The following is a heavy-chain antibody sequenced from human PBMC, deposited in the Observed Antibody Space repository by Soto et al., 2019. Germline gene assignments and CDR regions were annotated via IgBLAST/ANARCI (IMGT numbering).Heavy chain of an antibody. V-gene: IGHV4-34*01. D-gene: IGHD4-17*01. J-gene: IGHJ4*02. CDR3: ARGRRTAVTIDY. CDR2: INHSGST. Sequence: SETLSLTCAVYGGSFSGYYWSWIRQPPGKGLEWIGEINHSGSTNYNPSLKSRVTISVDTSRNQFSLKLSSVTAADTAVYYCARGRRTAVTIDYWGQGTLVTVSS. CDR1: GGSFSGYY.